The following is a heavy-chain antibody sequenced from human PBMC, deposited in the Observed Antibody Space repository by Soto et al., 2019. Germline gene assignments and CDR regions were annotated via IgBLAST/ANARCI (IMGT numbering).Heavy chain of an antibody. D-gene: IGHD1-26*01. CDR1: GYTLPNFC. CDR2: ISAYTANT. V-gene: IGHV1-18*01. Sequence: ASVKVSCKASGYTLPNFCLSWVRQAPGQGLEWMGCISAYTANTNYAQKLQDRVTMTTDTSTSTAFLELRSLRSDDTAVYYCARENSGSYHRHFDYWGQGTLVTVSS. J-gene: IGHJ4*01. CDR3: ARENSGSYHRHFDY.